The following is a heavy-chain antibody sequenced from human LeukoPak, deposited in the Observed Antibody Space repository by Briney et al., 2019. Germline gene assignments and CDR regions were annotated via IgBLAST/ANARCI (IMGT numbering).Heavy chain of an antibody. J-gene: IGHJ5*02. CDR3: ARDYGVAGLFDP. CDR2: ISGSGSST. V-gene: IGHV3-23*01. D-gene: IGHD4-17*01. CDR1: GFTFSSYV. Sequence: GGSLRLSCAASGFTFSSYVMSLVRQAPGKGLEWVSGISGSGSSTYYADSVKGRFTIFRDNAKNSLYLQMNSLRAEDTAVYYCARDYGVAGLFDPWGQGTLVSVSS.